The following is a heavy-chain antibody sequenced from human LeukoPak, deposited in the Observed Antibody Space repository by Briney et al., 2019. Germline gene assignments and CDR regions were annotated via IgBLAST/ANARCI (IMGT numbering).Heavy chain of an antibody. Sequence: SETLSLTCTVSGGSISSYYWSWIRQPPGKGLEWIGYIYYSGSTNYNPSLKSRVTISVDTSKNQFSLKLSSVTAADTAVYYCARADILTGYYGTHHNWFDPWGQGTLVTVSS. D-gene: IGHD3-9*01. J-gene: IGHJ5*02. CDR1: GGSISSYY. CDR3: ARADILTGYYGTHHNWFDP. CDR2: IYYSGST. V-gene: IGHV4-59*01.